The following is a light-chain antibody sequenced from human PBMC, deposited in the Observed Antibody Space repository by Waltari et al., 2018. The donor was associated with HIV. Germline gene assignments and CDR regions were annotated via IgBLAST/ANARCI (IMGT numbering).Light chain of an antibody. CDR1: SSNIGAGYD. V-gene: IGLV1-40*01. CDR3: QSYDSSLSGSVV. Sequence: QSVLTQPPSVSGAPGQRVTISCTGSSSNIGAGYDVHWYQQLPGTAPKLLIYGDNNRPSGVPDRFSGSKSGPSASLALTGLQAEDEADYYCQSYDSSLSGSVVFGGGTRLTVL. CDR2: GDN. J-gene: IGLJ2*01.